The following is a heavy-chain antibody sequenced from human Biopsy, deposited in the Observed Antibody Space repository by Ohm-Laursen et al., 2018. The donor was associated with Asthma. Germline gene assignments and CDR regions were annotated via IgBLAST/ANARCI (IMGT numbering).Heavy chain of an antibody. CDR3: ARGYSGSDRIVYYYSGLEA. Sequence: SVKVSCKASGDSFSNYAISWVRQAPGQGLEWMGGLIPVLGTPDHAQMFEGRVTITADESASTAYMELSSLSSEDTAVYYCARGYSGSDRIVYYYSGLEAWGQGTTVTVSS. V-gene: IGHV1-69*13. CDR1: GDSFSNYA. D-gene: IGHD5-12*01. J-gene: IGHJ6*02. CDR2: LIPVLGTP.